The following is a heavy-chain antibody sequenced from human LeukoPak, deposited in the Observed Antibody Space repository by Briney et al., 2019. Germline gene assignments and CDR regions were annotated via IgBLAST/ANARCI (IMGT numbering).Heavy chain of an antibody. V-gene: IGHV4-59*01. CDR1: GGSISSYY. D-gene: IGHD2-15*01. CDR3: ARIGVVVVAATSYYYYYYMDV. CDR2: IYYSGST. Sequence: SQTLSLTCTVSGGSISSYYWSWIRQPPGKGLEWIGYIYYSGSTNYNPSLKSRVTIPVDTSKNQFSLKLSSVTAADTAVYYCARIGVVVVAATSYYYYYYMDVWGKGTTVTVSS. J-gene: IGHJ6*03.